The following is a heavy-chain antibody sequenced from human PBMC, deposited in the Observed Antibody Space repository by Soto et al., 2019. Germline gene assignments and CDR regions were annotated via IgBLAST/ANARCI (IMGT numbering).Heavy chain of an antibody. Sequence: SVKVSCKASGGTFSSYAISWVRQAPGQGLEWMGRIIPIFGIANYAQKFQGRVTITADKSTSTAYMELSSLRSEDTAVYYCARDLLVLHYFDYWGQGTLVTVS. CDR2: IIPIFGIA. CDR3: ARDLLVLHYFDY. D-gene: IGHD6-13*01. CDR1: GGTFSSYA. J-gene: IGHJ4*02. V-gene: IGHV1-69*04.